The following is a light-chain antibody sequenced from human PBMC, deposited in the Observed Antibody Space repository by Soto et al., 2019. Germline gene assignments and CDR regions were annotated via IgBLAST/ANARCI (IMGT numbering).Light chain of an antibody. CDR2: GAS. V-gene: IGKV3-15*01. CDR1: QSVSSN. J-gene: IGKJ1*01. CDR3: QQYNNWRKT. Sequence: EIVMTQSPATLSVSPGERATLSCRASQSVSSNLAWYQQKPGQAPRLLIYGASTSATGIPARFRGSGCGTEFTLTISSLQFEDFAVYECQQYNNWRKTFGQGTKVDIK.